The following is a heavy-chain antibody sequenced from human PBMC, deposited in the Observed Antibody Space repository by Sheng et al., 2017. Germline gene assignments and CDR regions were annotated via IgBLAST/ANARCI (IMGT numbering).Heavy chain of an antibody. D-gene: IGHD2-21*01. J-gene: IGHJ3*02. Sequence: QVQLVQSGAEVKKPGASVKVSCKASGYTFTGYYMHWVRQAPGQGLEWMGWINPNSGGTNYAQKFQGRVTMTRDTSISTAYMELSRLRSDDTAVYYCARYDNAYCGGDCFYAFDIWGQGTMVTVSS. CDR1: GYTFTGYY. CDR3: ARYDNAYCGGDCFYAFDI. CDR2: INPNSGGT. V-gene: IGHV1-2*02.